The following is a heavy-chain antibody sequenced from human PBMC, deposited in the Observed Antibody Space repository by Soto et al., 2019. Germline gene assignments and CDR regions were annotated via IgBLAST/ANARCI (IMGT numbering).Heavy chain of an antibody. Sequence: QVQLVESGGGVVQPGRSLRLSCAASGFTFSNYAMHWVRQAPGKGLEWVAVISYDGSNKYYADSVKGRFTISRDNSKNTLYLEMNRLRSEETAVYFCATDSIEAAPPHFDYWGQGTLVTVSS. CDR2: ISYDGSNK. J-gene: IGHJ4*02. CDR3: ATDSIEAAPPHFDY. V-gene: IGHV3-30-3*01. CDR1: GFTFSNYA.